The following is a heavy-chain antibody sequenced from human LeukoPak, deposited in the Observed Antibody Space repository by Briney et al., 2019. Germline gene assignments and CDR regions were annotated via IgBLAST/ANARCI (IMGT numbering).Heavy chain of an antibody. CDR3: ARLHRKSSWLLLHDAFDI. J-gene: IGHJ3*02. Sequence: SETLSLTFTVSGGSISSYYWSWIRQPPGKGLEWIGYIYTSGSTNYNPSLKSRVTISVDTSKNQFSLKLSSVTAADTAVYYCARLHRKSSWLLLHDAFDIWGQGTMVTVSS. CDR1: GGSISSYY. CDR2: IYTSGST. V-gene: IGHV4-4*09. D-gene: IGHD3-22*01.